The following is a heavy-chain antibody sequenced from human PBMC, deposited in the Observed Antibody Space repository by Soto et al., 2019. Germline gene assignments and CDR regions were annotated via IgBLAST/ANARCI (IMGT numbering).Heavy chain of an antibody. V-gene: IGHV1-8*01. CDR1: GYTFASYD. CDR3: ASASYDFWSGYYAGWFEP. D-gene: IGHD3-3*01. Sequence: ASVKVSCKASGYTFASYDINWVRQATGQGLEWMGWMNPNSGNTGYAQKFQGRVTMTRNTSISAAYMELSSLRSEDTAVYYCASASYDFWSGYYAGWFEPWGQGSLVTLSS. CDR2: MNPNSGNT. J-gene: IGHJ5*02.